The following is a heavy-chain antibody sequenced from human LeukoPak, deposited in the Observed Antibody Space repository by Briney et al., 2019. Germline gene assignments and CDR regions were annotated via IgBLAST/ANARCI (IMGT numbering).Heavy chain of an antibody. CDR2: INAGNGNT. J-gene: IGHJ3*02. Sequence: ASVKVSCKASGYTFTTYAMHWVRQAPGQRLEWMGWINAGNGNTKYSQKFQGRVTITRDTSASTAYMELSSLRSEDTAVYYCASRRQYCSTTSCSATFDIWGQGAMVTVSS. D-gene: IGHD2-2*01. V-gene: IGHV1-3*01. CDR1: GYTFTTYA. CDR3: ASRRQYCSTTSCSATFDI.